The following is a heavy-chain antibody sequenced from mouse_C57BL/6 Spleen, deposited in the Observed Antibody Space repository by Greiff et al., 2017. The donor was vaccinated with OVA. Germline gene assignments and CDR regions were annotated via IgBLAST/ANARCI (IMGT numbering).Heavy chain of an antibody. CDR1: GYTFTSYW. Sequence: QQSCKASGYTFTSYWMHWGKQRPIQGLEWIGNIDPADSETHYNQKFKDKATLTVDKSASTDYKQLSSLTPEDSAVCYCAREGGVDWGQGATLTVSS. CDR2: IDPADSET. D-gene: IGHD1-3*01. CDR3: AREGGVD. V-gene: IGHV1-52*01. J-gene: IGHJ2*01.